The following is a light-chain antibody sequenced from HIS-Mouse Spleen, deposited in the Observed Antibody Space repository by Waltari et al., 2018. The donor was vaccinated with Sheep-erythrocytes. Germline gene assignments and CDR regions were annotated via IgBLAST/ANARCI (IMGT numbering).Light chain of an antibody. CDR3: AAWDDSLSGPV. V-gene: IGLV1-47*01. CDR2: RNN. J-gene: IGLJ3*02. CDR1: SSNIGSNY. Sequence: QSVLTQPPSASGTPGQRVTISCSGSSSNIGSNYVYWYQQLPGTAPKLLIYRNNQRPYGVPTPFSGSKSGTSASLAISGLRSEDEADYYCAAWDDSLSGPVFGGGTKLTVL.